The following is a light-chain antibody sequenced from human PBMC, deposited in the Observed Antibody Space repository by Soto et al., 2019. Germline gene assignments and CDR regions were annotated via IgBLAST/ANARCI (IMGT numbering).Light chain of an antibody. CDR1: NIGSKN. Sequence: SYELTQPLSVSVALGQTARITCGGNNIGSKNVHWYQQKTGQAPVLVIYRDSNRPSGIPERFSGSNSGNTATLTISRAQAGDEADYYCQVWDSSTGVFGGGTKVTVL. V-gene: IGLV3-9*01. J-gene: IGLJ3*02. CDR3: QVWDSSTGV. CDR2: RDS.